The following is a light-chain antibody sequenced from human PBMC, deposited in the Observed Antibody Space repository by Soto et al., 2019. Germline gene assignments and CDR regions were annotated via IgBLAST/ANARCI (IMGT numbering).Light chain of an antibody. V-gene: IGKV1-12*01. CDR3: QQGNAFPIT. CDR2: AAS. J-gene: IGKJ5*01. Sequence: DIQMTQSPSSVSASVGDRVTITCRASQSINTWLAWYQQKPGTVPKLLIYAASSLQSGVPSRFSGSGAGTEFTLTISSLQPEDFGTYYCQQGNAFPITFGPGTRLDI. CDR1: QSINTW.